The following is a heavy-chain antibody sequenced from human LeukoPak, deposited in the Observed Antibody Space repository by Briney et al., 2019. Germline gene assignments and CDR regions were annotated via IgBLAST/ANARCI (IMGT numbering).Heavy chain of an antibody. CDR3: ARVRPTGSPLAYYYYYGMDV. CDR1: GGSFSGYY. J-gene: IGHJ6*02. Sequence: SETLSLTCAVYGGSFSGYYWSWIRQPPGKGLEWIGEINHSGSTNYNPSLKSRVTISVDTSKNQFSLKLSSVTAADTAVYYCARVRPTGSPLAYYYYYGMDVWGQGTTVTVSS. CDR2: INHSGST. V-gene: IGHV4-34*01. D-gene: IGHD3-10*01.